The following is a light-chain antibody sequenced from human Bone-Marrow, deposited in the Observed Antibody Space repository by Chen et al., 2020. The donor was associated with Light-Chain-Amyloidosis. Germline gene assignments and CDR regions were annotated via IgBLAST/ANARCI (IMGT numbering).Light chain of an antibody. V-gene: IGLV3-25*03. CDR2: RDT. CDR3: QSADSSGTYGVI. J-gene: IGLJ2*01. CDR1: DLPTKY. Sequence: SYELTQPPSVSVAPGQTATITCSGDDLPTKYAYWYQQKPGQAPVLVVHRDTERPSGFSERFSGSSSGTTAMLAISGVQAEDEADYHCQSADSSGTYGVIFCGGTKLTVL.